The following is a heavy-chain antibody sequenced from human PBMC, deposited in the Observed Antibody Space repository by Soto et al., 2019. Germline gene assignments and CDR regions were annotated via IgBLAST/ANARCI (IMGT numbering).Heavy chain of an antibody. J-gene: IGHJ6*02. Sequence: QVQLVESGGGVVQPGRSLRLSCAASGLTFSSYGMHWVRQAPGKGLEWVAVISYAGSNKYYADSVKGRFTISRDNSKNTLYLQMNSLRAEDTAVYYCAKNGDYRYYGMDVWGQGTTVTVSS. D-gene: IGHD4-17*01. CDR3: AKNGDYRYYGMDV. CDR2: ISYAGSNK. CDR1: GLTFSSYG. V-gene: IGHV3-30*18.